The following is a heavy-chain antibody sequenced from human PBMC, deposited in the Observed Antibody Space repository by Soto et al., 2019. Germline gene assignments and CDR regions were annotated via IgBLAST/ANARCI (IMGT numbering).Heavy chain of an antibody. CDR2: INAGNGNA. V-gene: IGHV1-3*01. CDR1: GYTFTSYG. Sequence: ASVKVSCKASGYTFTSYGISWVRQAPGQRLEWMGVINAGNGNAKYSQKFQGRVTITRDTSASIVYMELSSLRSEDTAVYYCSRDHGFTGYSSGLDYWGQGTLVTVSS. CDR3: SRDHGFTGYSSGLDY. D-gene: IGHD6-19*01. J-gene: IGHJ4*02.